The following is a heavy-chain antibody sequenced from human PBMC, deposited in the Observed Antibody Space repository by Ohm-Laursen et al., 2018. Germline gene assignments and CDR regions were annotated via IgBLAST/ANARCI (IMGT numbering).Heavy chain of an antibody. D-gene: IGHD2-2*02. Sequence: ASVKVSCKASGYAFASYDISWVRQAPGQGLEWMGLISVYTGNTNYAQNLQGRVTMTTDTSTTTAYMELRSLRSDDTAVYYCARDEYLGGMDVWGQGTTVTVSS. CDR3: ARDEYLGGMDV. CDR1: GYAFASYD. V-gene: IGHV1-18*01. J-gene: IGHJ6*02. CDR2: ISVYTGNT.